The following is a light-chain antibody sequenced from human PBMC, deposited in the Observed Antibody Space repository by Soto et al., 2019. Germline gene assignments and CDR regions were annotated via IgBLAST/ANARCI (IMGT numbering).Light chain of an antibody. CDR2: KAY. V-gene: IGKV1-5*03. CDR1: QSISYW. J-gene: IGKJ1*01. Sequence: DIQMTQSPSTLSASVGDRVTITCRASQSISYWLAWYKQKPGKAPNLLIYKAYSLESGVPSRFSGSGSGTEFTLTISSLQPDDFATYYCQQYNNYWTFGQGTKVEIK. CDR3: QQYNNYWT.